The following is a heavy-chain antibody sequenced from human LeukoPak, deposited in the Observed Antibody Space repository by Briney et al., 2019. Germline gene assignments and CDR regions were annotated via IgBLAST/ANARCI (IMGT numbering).Heavy chain of an antibody. V-gene: IGHV3-23*01. CDR2: ISDTGGST. D-gene: IGHD6-6*01. CDR3: AKDTYSSSTYNDY. Sequence: GGSLRLSCAASGFTFSSYAMSWVRQAPGKGLEWVSDISDTGGSTNYAVSVKGRFSISRDNSKNALYLQMNSLRVDDTAVYYCAKDTYSSSTYNDYWGQGTLVTVSS. J-gene: IGHJ4*02. CDR1: GFTFSSYA.